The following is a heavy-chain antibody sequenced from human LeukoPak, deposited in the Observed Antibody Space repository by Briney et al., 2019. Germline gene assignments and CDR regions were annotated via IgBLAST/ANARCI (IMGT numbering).Heavy chain of an antibody. CDR1: GGSISSSSYY. Sequence: SETLSLTCTVSGGSISSSSYYWGWIRQPPGKGLEWIGSIYYSGSTYYNPSLKSRVTISVDTSKNQFSLKLSSVTAADTAVYYCARVVGGPPIFGVVILDAFDIWGQGTMVTVSS. J-gene: IGHJ3*02. CDR2: IYYSGST. D-gene: IGHD3-3*01. V-gene: IGHV4-39*07. CDR3: ARVVGGPPIFGVVILDAFDI.